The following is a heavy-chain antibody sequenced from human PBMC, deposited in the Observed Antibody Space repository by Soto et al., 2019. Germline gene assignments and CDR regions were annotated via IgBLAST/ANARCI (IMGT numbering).Heavy chain of an antibody. CDR1: GGTFSSYT. D-gene: IGHD3-22*01. Sequence: QVQLVQSGAEVKKPGSSVKVSCKASGGTFSSYTISWVRQAPGHGLEWMGRIIPILGIANYAQKFQGRVTITVEKSMSTDYMQLSSLRSEDTAVYYCARMDYYDSSGYAEYFQLWGQGNLVTVSS. CDR3: ARMDYYDSSGYAEYFQL. CDR2: IIPILGIA. J-gene: IGHJ1*01. V-gene: IGHV1-69*02.